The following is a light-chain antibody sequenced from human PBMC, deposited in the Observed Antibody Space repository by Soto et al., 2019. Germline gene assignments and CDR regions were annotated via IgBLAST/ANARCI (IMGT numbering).Light chain of an antibody. CDR2: DTS. CDR1: QTLSSSF. CDR3: QQYGT. Sequence: IVLTQSHATLSVSPGARSTLSCRTSQTLSSSFLAWYQQTPCQAPRLLIYDTSTRAIDIPGRCSGSGAGTDFTITISRLEAEDFAVYYCQQYGTFGEGTKVDIK. V-gene: IGKV3-20*01. J-gene: IGKJ1*01.